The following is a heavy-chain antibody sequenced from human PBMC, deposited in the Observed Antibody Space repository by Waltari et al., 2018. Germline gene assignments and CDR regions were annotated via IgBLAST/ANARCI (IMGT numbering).Heavy chain of an antibody. CDR3: ARGIIAAAGGYYFDY. Sequence: QVQPQESGPVLVKPSQTLSLTCTVSGGSISSGSYYWSWIRQPAGKGLEWIGRIYTSGSTNYNPSLKSRVTISVDTSKNQFSLKLSSVTAADTAVYYCARGIIAAAGGYYFDYWGQGTLVTVSS. CDR1: GGSISSGSYY. D-gene: IGHD6-13*01. V-gene: IGHV4-61*02. CDR2: IYTSGST. J-gene: IGHJ4*02.